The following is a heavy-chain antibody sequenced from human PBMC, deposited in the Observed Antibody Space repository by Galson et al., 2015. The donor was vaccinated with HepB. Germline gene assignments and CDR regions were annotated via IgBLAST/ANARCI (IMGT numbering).Heavy chain of an antibody. CDR2: ISYDGTNK. CDR3: ASVPHSSSLLGYYHYGMDV. CDR1: GFTFSSYA. J-gene: IGHJ6*02. Sequence: SLRLSCAASGFTFSSYALHWVRQAPGKGLEWVAVISYDGTNKHYAASVKGRFTISRDNSKNTLYLQMNSPRGEDTAVYYCASVPHSSSLLGYYHYGMDVWGRGTTVTVSS. V-gene: IGHV3-30-3*01. D-gene: IGHD6-6*01.